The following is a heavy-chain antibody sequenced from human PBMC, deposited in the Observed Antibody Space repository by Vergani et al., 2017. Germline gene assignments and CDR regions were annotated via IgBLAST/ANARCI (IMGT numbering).Heavy chain of an antibody. D-gene: IGHD2-21*02. CDR1: GASVNSYY. V-gene: IGHV4-59*02. CDR2: VSFRGDT. Sequence: QVKLQESGPGLVKPSETLSLTCTVSGASVNSYYWSWIRQPPGKGLEWMGYVSFRGDTLYDPSVKRRMTISLNTSSNQFSLKLSSVTAADTAVYYCARNPYCGGDCYSDAFDIWGQGTMVTVSS. J-gene: IGHJ3*02. CDR3: ARNPYCGGDCYSDAFDI.